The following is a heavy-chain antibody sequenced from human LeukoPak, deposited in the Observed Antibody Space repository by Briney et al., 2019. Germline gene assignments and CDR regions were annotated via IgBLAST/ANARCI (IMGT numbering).Heavy chain of an antibody. CDR3: ARLAAIRYYDILTGYSNFDY. D-gene: IGHD3-9*01. J-gene: IGHJ4*02. CDR2: IYYSGST. V-gene: IGHV4-39*01. CDR1: GGSISSSSYY. Sequence: SETLSLTCTVSGGSISSSSYYWGWIRQPPGKGLEWIGSIYYSGSTYYNPSLKSRVTISVDTSKNQFSLKLSSVTAADTAVYYCARLAAIRYYDILTGYSNFDYWGQGTLVTVSS.